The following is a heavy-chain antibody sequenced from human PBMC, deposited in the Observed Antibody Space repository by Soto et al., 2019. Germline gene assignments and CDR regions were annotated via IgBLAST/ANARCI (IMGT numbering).Heavy chain of an antibody. V-gene: IGHV3-30-3*01. D-gene: IGHD3-3*01. J-gene: IGHJ4*02. CDR1: GFTFSSYA. CDR3: ARDKRDLRFLEWSYYYDY. Sequence: GGSLRLSCAASGFTFSSYAMHWVRQAPGKGLEWVAVISYDGSNKYYADSVKGRFTISRDNSKNTLYLQMNSLRAEDTAGYYCARDKRDLRFLEWSYYYDYWGQGSLVTVSS. CDR2: ISYDGSNK.